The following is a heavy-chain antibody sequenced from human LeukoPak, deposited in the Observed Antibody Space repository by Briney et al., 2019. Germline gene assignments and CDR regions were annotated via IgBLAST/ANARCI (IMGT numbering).Heavy chain of an antibody. V-gene: IGHV1-46*01. J-gene: IGHJ6*02. CDR3: ARSSGSPPAYYYYGVDV. Sequence: ASVKVSCKASGYTFTSYYMHWVRQAPGQGLEWMGIINPSGGSTSYAQKFQGRVTMTRDTSTSTVYMELSSLRSEDTAVYYCARSSGSPPAYYYYGVDVWGQGTTVTVSS. CDR2: INPSGGST. D-gene: IGHD3-10*01. CDR1: GYTFTSYY.